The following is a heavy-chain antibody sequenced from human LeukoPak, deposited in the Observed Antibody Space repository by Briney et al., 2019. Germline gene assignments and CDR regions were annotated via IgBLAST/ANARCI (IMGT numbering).Heavy chain of an antibody. V-gene: IGHV1-69*13. Sequence: GASVRVSCKASGGTFSSYAISRVRQAPGQGLEWMGGIIPIFGTANYAQKFQGRVTITADESTSTAYMELSSLRSEDTAVYYCARDQNGYFRDYYYYYGMDVWGQGTTVTVSS. CDR1: GGTFSSYA. CDR3: ARDQNGYFRDYYYYYGMDV. J-gene: IGHJ6*02. D-gene: IGHD3-22*01. CDR2: IIPIFGTA.